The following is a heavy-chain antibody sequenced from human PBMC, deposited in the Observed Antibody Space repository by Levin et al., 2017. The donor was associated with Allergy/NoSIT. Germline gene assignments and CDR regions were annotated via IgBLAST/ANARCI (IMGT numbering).Heavy chain of an antibody. D-gene: IGHD3-16*01. CDR1: GYTFTGYY. CDR3: ARSIMITFGGGLSPGVDY. V-gene: IGHV1-2*02. Sequence: GESLKISCKASGYTFTGYYMHWVRQAPGQGLEWMGWINPNSGGTNYAQKFQGRVTMTRDTSISTAYMELSRLRSDDTAVYYCARSIMITFGGGLSPGVDYWGQGTLVTVSS. CDR2: INPNSGGT. J-gene: IGHJ4*02.